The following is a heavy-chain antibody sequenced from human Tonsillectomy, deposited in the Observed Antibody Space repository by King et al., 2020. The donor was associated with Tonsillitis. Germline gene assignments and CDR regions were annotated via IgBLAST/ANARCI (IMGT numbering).Heavy chain of an antibody. CDR1: NYTXTXYG. Sequence: QVQLVQSGXXXXXXXXXVXXSXXXFNYTXTXYGXXXXXXXPGQGLEWMGWISAYNGNTNYAQKLQGRVTLTRDTSTGTAYMELSSLRSDDTAVYYCARDLFVKQQLVLVHVYWGQGTLVTVSS. CDR2: ISAYNGNT. J-gene: IGHJ4*02. V-gene: IGHV1-18*04. CDR3: ARDLFVKQQLVLVHVY. D-gene: IGHD6-13*01.